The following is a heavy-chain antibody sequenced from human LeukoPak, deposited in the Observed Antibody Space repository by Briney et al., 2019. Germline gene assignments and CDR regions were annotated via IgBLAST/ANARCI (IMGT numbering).Heavy chain of an antibody. J-gene: IGHJ4*02. CDR2: ISSNGGST. D-gene: IGHD3-10*01. V-gene: IGHV3-64*01. Sequence: GGSLRLSCAASGFTFSSYAMHWVRQAPGKGLEYGSVISSNGGSTYYANSVKGRFTISRDNSKNTLYLQMGSLRAEDMAVYYCARGGLLWFGELSGYWGQGTLVTVSS. CDR1: GFTFSSYA. CDR3: ARGGLLWFGELSGY.